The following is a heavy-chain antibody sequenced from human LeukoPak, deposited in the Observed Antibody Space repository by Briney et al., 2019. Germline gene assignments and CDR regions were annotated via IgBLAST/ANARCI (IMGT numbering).Heavy chain of an antibody. V-gene: IGHV3-21*01. CDR2: ISSSSSYI. Sequence: GGSLRLSCAASGFTFSSYSMNWVRQAPGKGLEWVSSISSSSSYIYYADSVKGRSTISRDSAKNSLYLQMNSLRAEDTAVYYCARDGMYSSGWYSYYYGMDVWGQGTTVTVSS. CDR1: GFTFSSYS. CDR3: ARDGMYSSGWYSYYYGMDV. J-gene: IGHJ6*02. D-gene: IGHD6-19*01.